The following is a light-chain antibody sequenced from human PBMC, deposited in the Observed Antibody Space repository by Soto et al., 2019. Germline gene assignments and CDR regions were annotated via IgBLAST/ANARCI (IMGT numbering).Light chain of an antibody. CDR1: QSVSSSY. V-gene: IGKV3-15*01. CDR3: QQYNDLPRT. J-gene: IGKJ1*01. CDR2: AAF. Sequence: MVLKRAAGTLSLKAGERVTLRWRSSQSVSSSYLAWYQQKPGQAPRLLIYAAFTMGTGIPARFRGSGSGTEFTLPIISLQSEDFALYYCQQYNDLPRTFGQGTKVDI.